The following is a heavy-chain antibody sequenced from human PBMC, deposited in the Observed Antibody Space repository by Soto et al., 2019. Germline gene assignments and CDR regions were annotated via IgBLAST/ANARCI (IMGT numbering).Heavy chain of an antibody. J-gene: IGHJ3*02. Sequence: GGSLRLSCAASGFTFSSYAMSWVRQAPGKGLEWVSAISGSGGSTYYADSVKGRFTISRDNSKNTLYLQMNSLRAEDTAVYYCARDLSSGDAFDIWGQGTMVTVSS. D-gene: IGHD6-19*01. CDR1: GFTFSSYA. CDR3: ARDLSSGDAFDI. V-gene: IGHV3-23*01. CDR2: ISGSGGST.